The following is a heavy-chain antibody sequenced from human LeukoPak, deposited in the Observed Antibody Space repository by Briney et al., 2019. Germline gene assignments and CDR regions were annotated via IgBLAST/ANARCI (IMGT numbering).Heavy chain of an antibody. J-gene: IGHJ4*02. D-gene: IGHD6-6*01. CDR1: GGSISSGSYY. V-gene: IGHV4-61*02. CDR2: IYTSGST. Sequence: SETLSLTCTVSGGSISSGSYYWSWIRQPAGKGLEWIGRIYTSGSTNYNPSLKGRVTISVDTSKNQFSLKLSSVTAADTAVYYCARDRLEYSSSSVLDYWGQGTLVTVSS. CDR3: ARDRLEYSSSSVLDY.